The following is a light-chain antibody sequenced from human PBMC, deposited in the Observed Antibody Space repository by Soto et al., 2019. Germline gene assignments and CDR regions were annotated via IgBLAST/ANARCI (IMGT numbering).Light chain of an antibody. Sequence: EIVLTQSPGTLSLSPGERATLSCRASQSVSSSYLAWYQQKPGQAPRLLIYGASSRATDIPDRFSGSGSGTVFTLTISRLEPEDVAVYFCRQYGRSPPTWTFCQGTKVEV. V-gene: IGKV3-20*01. CDR1: QSVSSSY. CDR2: GAS. CDR3: RQYGRSPPTWT. J-gene: IGKJ1*01.